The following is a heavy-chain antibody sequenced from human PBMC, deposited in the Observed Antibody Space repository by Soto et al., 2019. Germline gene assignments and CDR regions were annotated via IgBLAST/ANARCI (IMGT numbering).Heavy chain of an antibody. CDR2: TGSGTGPG. Sequence: PVKVSCKASGGSLSTNPISWVRQAPGQGLEWMGGTGSGTGPGNHAQKFQGRLTVTADKSTSTVYMELTNLSSEDTAVYYCARRDSGGFYRFFDYWGQGTVVTVSS. CDR3: ARRDSGGFYRFFDY. V-gene: IGHV1-69*06. J-gene: IGHJ4*02. CDR1: GGSLSTNP. D-gene: IGHD2-15*01.